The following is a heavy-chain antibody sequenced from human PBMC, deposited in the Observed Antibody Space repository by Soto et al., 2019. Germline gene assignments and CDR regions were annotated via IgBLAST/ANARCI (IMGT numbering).Heavy chain of an antibody. D-gene: IGHD5-18*01. CDR1: GFTFSNAW. Sequence: PGGSLRLSCAASGFTFSNAWINWVRQAPGKGLEWVGRIKSKTDGGTPDYAAPVKGRFAISRDDSKNMVYLQMNSLKTEDTAVYYCVSAGGDSYGHYYYYGMDVWGQGTTVTVSS. J-gene: IGHJ6*02. CDR3: VSAGGDSYGHYYYYGMDV. CDR2: IKSKTDGGTP. V-gene: IGHV3-15*07.